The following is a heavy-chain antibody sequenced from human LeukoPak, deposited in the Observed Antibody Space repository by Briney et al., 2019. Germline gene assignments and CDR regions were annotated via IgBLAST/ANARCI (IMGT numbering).Heavy chain of an antibody. CDR3: AKGKVFWNVYPPGGPNDY. D-gene: IGHD3-3*01. V-gene: IGHV3-30*18. Sequence: GGSLRLSCAASGFTFSRYGLHWVRQAPGKGLEWVAFISYDGTDKYYADSVKGRFTLSRDNSKNTLYLQMNSLRPEDTAVYYCAKGKVFWNVYPPGGPNDYWGQGTLVTVSS. J-gene: IGHJ4*02. CDR2: ISYDGTDK. CDR1: GFTFSRYG.